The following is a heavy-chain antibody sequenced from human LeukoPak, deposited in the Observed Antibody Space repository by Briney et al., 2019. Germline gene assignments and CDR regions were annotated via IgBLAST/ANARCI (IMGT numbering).Heavy chain of an antibody. Sequence: GGSLRLSCAASGFTFSSYAMHWVRQAPGKGLEWVAVISYDGSNKYYADSVKGRFTISRDNSKNTLYLQMNSLRAEDTAVYYCARDLNKAESSGWYEGYWGQGTLVTVSS. J-gene: IGHJ4*02. V-gene: IGHV3-30-3*01. CDR2: ISYDGSNK. CDR3: ARDLNKAESSGWYEGY. CDR1: GFTFSSYA. D-gene: IGHD6-19*01.